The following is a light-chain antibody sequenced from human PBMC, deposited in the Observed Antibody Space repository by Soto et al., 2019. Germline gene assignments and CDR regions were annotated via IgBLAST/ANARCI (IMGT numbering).Light chain of an antibody. V-gene: IGKV3-15*01. CDR2: GAS. CDR1: QGIKDY. Sequence: EIVMTQSPATLSVSPGERATLSCRASQGIKDYLAWFQQKPGQAPRLLIYGASTRATAIPARFSGSGSGTEFTLSISSLQSEDFEVYYCQQYNTWPRTFGQGTTVDIK. J-gene: IGKJ1*01. CDR3: QQYNTWPRT.